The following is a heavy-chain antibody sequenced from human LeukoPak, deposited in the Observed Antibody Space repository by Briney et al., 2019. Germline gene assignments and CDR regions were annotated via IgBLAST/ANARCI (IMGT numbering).Heavy chain of an antibody. V-gene: IGHV3-30*03. CDR2: IAHDGSNK. D-gene: IGHD3-10*01. Sequence: HAGGALRLSCAASGFTFSNYVMQWVRQAPGKGLEWVALIAHDGSNKYYADSVKGRFTISRENSKSTVYPQMNSLRPEDTAVYSCARSSITMVRGVIKSTTSWYHYYNMDVWGKGTTVTVSS. CDR1: GFTFSNYV. J-gene: IGHJ6*03. CDR3: ARSSITMVRGVIKSTTSWYHYYNMDV.